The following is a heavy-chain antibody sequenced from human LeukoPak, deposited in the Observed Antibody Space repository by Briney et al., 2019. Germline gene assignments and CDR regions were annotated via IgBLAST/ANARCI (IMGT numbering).Heavy chain of an antibody. CDR3: ARVDYDFWSGYYRYYFDY. V-gene: IGHV1-2*02. CDR1: GYTFTGYY. Sequence: ASVKVSCKASGYTFTGYYMHWVRQAPGQGLEWVGWINPNSGGTNYAQKFQGRVTMTRDTSISTAYMELSRLRSDDTAVYYCARVDYDFWSGYYRYYFDYWGQGTLVTASS. D-gene: IGHD3-3*01. J-gene: IGHJ4*02. CDR2: INPNSGGT.